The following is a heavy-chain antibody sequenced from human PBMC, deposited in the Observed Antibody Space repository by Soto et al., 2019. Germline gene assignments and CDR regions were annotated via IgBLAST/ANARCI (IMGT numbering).Heavy chain of an antibody. D-gene: IGHD4-4*01. CDR2: ISYDGSNK. CDR3: AKDKPLQTYSNYPNPLDY. Sequence: GGSLRLSCAASGFTFSSYGMHWVRQAPGKGLEWVAVISYDGSNKYYADSVKGRFTISRDNSKNTLYLQMNSLRAEDTAVYYCAKDKPLQTYSNYPNPLDYWGQGTLVTVSS. V-gene: IGHV3-30*18. J-gene: IGHJ4*02. CDR1: GFTFSSYG.